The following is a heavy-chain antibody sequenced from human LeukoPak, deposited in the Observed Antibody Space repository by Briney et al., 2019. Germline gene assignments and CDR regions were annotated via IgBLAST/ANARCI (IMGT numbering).Heavy chain of an antibody. CDR2: IYSGGSS. Sequence: GGSLRLSCAASEFTVSSNHMSWVRQAPGKGLEWVSLIYSGGSSYYADSVKGRFTISRDNSKNTLYLLMNSLRAEDTAVYYCARGGVWQAFWSGNSDYWGQGTLVTVSS. V-gene: IGHV3-66*01. CDR1: EFTVSSNH. J-gene: IGHJ4*02. D-gene: IGHD3-3*01. CDR3: ARGGVWQAFWSGNSDY.